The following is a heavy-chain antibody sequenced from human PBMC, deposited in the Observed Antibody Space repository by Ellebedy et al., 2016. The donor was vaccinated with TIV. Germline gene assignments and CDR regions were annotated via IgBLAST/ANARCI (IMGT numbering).Heavy chain of an antibody. V-gene: IGHV3-30-3*02. D-gene: IGHD7-27*01. Sequence: GGSLRLSCAASGFTFSSYAMHWVRQAPGKGLEWVAVISYDGSNKYYADSVKGRFTISRDNSKNTLYLQMNSLRAEDTAVYYCAKRDWGRWFDPWGQGTLVTVSS. J-gene: IGHJ5*02. CDR2: ISYDGSNK. CDR1: GFTFSSYA. CDR3: AKRDWGRWFDP.